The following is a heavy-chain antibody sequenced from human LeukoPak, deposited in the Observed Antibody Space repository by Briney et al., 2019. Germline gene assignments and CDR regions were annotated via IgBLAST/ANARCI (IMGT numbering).Heavy chain of an antibody. D-gene: IGHD3-10*01. J-gene: IGHJ4*02. CDR1: GGSISSSNW. V-gene: IGHV4-4*02. Sequence: SETLSLTCAVSGGSISSSNWWSWVRQPPGKGLEWIGEIYHSGSTNYNPSLKSRVTISVDKSKNQFSLKLSSVTAADTAVYYCARLGYYYGSGSGHFDYWGQGTLVTVSS. CDR3: ARLGYYYGSGSGHFDY. CDR2: IYHSGST.